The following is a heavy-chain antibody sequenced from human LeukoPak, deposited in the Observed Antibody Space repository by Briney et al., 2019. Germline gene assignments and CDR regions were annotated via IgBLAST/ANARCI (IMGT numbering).Heavy chain of an antibody. CDR3: ARHRQDIVATAYDY. CDR2: IYYSGST. Sequence: SETLSLTCTVSGGSISSYYWSWIRQPPGKGLEWIGYIYYSGSTNYNPSLKSRVTISVDTSKNQFSLKLSSVTAADTAVYYCARHRQDIVATAYDYWGQGTLVTVSS. D-gene: IGHD5-12*01. V-gene: IGHV4-59*08. CDR1: GGSISSYY. J-gene: IGHJ4*02.